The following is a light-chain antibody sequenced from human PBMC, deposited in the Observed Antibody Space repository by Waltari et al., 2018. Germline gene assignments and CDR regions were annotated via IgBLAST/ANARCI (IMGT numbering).Light chain of an antibody. Sequence: EIVLTQSPGTLSLSPGEGATLSCRASQTVNTRYLAWYQQKPGQAPRLLIHGASTRATGIPDRFSGSWSGTDFTLTISRLEPEDVAVYYCQQYGRSSWTFGQGTKVDIK. CDR3: QQYGRSSWT. J-gene: IGKJ1*01. V-gene: IGKV3-20*01. CDR1: QTVNTRY. CDR2: GAS.